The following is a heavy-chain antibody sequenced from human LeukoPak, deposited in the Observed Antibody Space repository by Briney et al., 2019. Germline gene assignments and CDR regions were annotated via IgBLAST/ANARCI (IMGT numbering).Heavy chain of an antibody. J-gene: IGHJ6*03. CDR1: GYTFTDHY. CDR2: INPNSGGI. D-gene: IGHD1-26*01. Sequence: GASVKVSCKASGYTFTDHYMHWVRQAPGQGLEWMGWINPNSGGINNYAHQFQGRVTMTRDTSISTAYMELSGLRSEDTAVYYCARGLRATTRRGSYYYYMDVWGKGTTVTISS. CDR3: ARGLRATTRRGSYYYYMDV. V-gene: IGHV1-2*07.